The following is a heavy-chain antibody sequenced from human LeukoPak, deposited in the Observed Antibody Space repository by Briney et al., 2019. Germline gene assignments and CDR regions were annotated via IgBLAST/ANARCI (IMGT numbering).Heavy chain of an antibody. Sequence: PGGSLRLSCAASGFTFSSYSMNWVRQAPGKGLEWVSSISSSSSYIYYADSVKGRFTISRDNAKNSLYLQTNSLRAEDTAVYYCARDKVGASNWFDPWGQGTLVTVSS. CDR2: ISSSSSYI. CDR3: ARDKVGASNWFDP. CDR1: GFTFSSYS. J-gene: IGHJ5*02. V-gene: IGHV3-21*01. D-gene: IGHD1-26*01.